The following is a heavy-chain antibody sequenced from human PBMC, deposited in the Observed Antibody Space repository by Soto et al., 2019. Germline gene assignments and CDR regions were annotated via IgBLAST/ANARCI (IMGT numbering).Heavy chain of an antibody. V-gene: IGHV1-3*01. CDR3: AREVQGVTSFDH. CDR1: GFTSASYA. J-gene: IGHJ4*02. CDR2: FNAGVDGT. D-gene: IGHD3-10*01. Sequence: QVQLVQSGPEMMQPGASVKVTCKASGFTSASYAFHWVRQAPGQGPEWLGWFNAGVDGTIYSQRFQGRVKITRDTSANTVYLEVKTLTYEDTAVYYCAREVQGVTSFDHWGQGTLVIVST.